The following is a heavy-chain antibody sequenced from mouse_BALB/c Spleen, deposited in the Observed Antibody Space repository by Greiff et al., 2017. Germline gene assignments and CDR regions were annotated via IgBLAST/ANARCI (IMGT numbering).Heavy chain of an antibody. Sequence: QVQLQQSGAELARPGASVKMSCKASGYTFTSYTMHWVKQRPGQGLEWIGYINPSSGYTNYNQKFKDKATLTADKSSSTAYMQLSGLTSEDSAVYYCARREGGYYVGDYWGQGTSVTVSS. CDR2: INPSSGYT. CDR3: ARREGGYYVGDY. J-gene: IGHJ4*01. CDR1: GYTFTSYT. V-gene: IGHV1-4*01. D-gene: IGHD2-3*01.